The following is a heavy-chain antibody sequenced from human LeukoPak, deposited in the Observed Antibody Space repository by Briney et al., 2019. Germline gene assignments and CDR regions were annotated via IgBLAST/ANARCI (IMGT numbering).Heavy chain of an antibody. CDR2: ISAYNGNT. CDR1: GYTFTSYG. J-gene: IGHJ4*02. D-gene: IGHD3-22*01. Sequence: GASVKVSCKASGYTFTSYGISWVRQAPGQGLEWMGWISAYNGNTNYAQKFQGRVTITADESTSTAYMELSSLRSEDTAVYYCARGAANYYDSSGYSHYYFDYWGQGTLVTVSS. V-gene: IGHV1-18*01. CDR3: ARGAANYYDSSGYSHYYFDY.